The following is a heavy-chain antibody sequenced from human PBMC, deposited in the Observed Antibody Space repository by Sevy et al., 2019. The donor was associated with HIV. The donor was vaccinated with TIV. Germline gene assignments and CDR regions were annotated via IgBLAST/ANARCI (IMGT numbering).Heavy chain of an antibody. CDR1: GYSFTSYW. Sequence: GESLKISCKGSGYSFTSYWIGWARQMPGKGLEWMGIIYPGDSDTRYSPSFQGQVTISADKSISTAYLQWSSLKASDTTMYYCARRGSSWYDAFDIWGQGTMVTVSS. D-gene: IGHD6-13*01. V-gene: IGHV5-51*01. J-gene: IGHJ3*02. CDR2: IYPGDSDT. CDR3: ARRGSSWYDAFDI.